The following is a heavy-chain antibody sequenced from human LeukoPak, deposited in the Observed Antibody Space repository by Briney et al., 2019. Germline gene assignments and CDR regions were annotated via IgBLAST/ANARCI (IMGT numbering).Heavy chain of an antibody. CDR3: ARQRAWFGEWAFDN. CDR2: FKSGDTT. D-gene: IGHD3-10*01. CDR1: DDSISSRTFY. V-gene: IGHV4-39*01. Sequence: PSETLSLTCTVSDDSISSRTFYWGGIRQPPGRGLEWIGSFKSGDTTYYMSSLKSRFTLFVDTSRKQFSLELTSVTAADTAVYYCARQRAWFGEWAFDNWGQGTLVTVSS. J-gene: IGHJ4*02.